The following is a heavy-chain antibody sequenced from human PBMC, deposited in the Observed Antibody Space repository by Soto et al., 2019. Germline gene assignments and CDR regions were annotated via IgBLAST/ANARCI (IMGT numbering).Heavy chain of an antibody. D-gene: IGHD6-6*01. J-gene: IGHJ6*03. Sequence: SETLSLTCTVSGASIRSYSWSWIRQPPGKGLEWIGEIYYSGSTYYNPSLNSRVTISVDTSKSQFSLKLSSVTAADTAVYYCARHKYHSFYYMDVWGKGTTVTVSS. V-gene: IGHV4-59*08. CDR1: GASIRSYS. CDR3: ARHKYHSFYYMDV. CDR2: IYYSGST.